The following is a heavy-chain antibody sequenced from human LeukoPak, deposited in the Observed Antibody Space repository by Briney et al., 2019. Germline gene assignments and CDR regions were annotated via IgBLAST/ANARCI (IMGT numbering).Heavy chain of an antibody. D-gene: IGHD3-22*01. CDR3: ARRRYYDGSGYLE. CDR2: LYYTGRT. J-gene: IGHJ1*01. Sequence: PSETLSLTCSVSGDSISRSDSYWDWIRQPPGKGLEWIGTLYYTGRTYYSPSLKSRVTMSVDTSNNQFSLNPRSVTAADTAVYYCARRRYYDGSGYLEWGQGTLLSVSS. CDR1: GDSISRSDSY. V-gene: IGHV4-39*01.